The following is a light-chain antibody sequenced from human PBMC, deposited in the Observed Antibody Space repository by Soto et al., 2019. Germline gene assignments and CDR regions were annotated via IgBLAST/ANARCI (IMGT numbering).Light chain of an antibody. CDR1: QSISSY. J-gene: IGKJ4*01. CDR2: DAS. V-gene: IGKV3-11*01. CDR3: QQRSYWLT. Sequence: EIVLTQSPATLSLSPGERATLSCRASQSISSYLAWYQQKPGQAPRLLIYDASNRATGIPARFSGSGSGTDFTLTISSLEPEDFAVYYCQQRSYWLTFGGGTKVEMK.